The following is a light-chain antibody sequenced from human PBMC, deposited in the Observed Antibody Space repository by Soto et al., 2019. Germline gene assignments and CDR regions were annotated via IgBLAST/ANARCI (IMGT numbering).Light chain of an antibody. Sequence: EIVLTQSPDTLSLSPGERATLSCRASQSISDTLAWYQQKPGQAPRLLIHGASTRATGIPARFSGSGSGTEFTLTISSLQSEDFAVYYCQQYGDLPWTFGQGTKVDIK. CDR1: QSISDT. CDR2: GAS. CDR3: QQYGDLPWT. J-gene: IGKJ1*01. V-gene: IGKV3-15*01.